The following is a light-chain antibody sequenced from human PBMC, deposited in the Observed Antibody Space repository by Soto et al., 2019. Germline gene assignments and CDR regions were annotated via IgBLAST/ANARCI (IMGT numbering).Light chain of an antibody. V-gene: IGKV1-39*01. CDR3: LQTYQSPPT. Sequence: DIQMTQSPSSLSASVGDRVTISCRASQAISTSLNWYQQKPGKAPKLLIYAASSLQTGVPSRFTGSGSATYFTLTISSLHPDDFATSHCLQTYQSPPTFGQGTKVDIK. J-gene: IGKJ2*01. CDR2: AAS. CDR1: QAISTS.